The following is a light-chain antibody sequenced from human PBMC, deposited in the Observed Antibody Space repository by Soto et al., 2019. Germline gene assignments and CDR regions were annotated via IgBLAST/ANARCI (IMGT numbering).Light chain of an antibody. CDR1: QSVVTNS. J-gene: IGKJ1*01. CDR2: GAS. CDR3: QQYGGARWT. Sequence: EVVLTRSPATLSLSPGERATISCRASQSVVTNSLAWYQQKPGQAPRLIIYGASNRATGIPDRFSGRGSGTDFTLTISRLEPEDCAVYYCQQYGGARWTFGQGTKVDIK. V-gene: IGKV3-20*01.